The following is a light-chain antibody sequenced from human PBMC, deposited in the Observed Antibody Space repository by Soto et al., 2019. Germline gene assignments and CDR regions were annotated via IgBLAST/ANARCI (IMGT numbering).Light chain of an antibody. Sequence: QSALTQPASVSGSPGQSITISCTGTSSDVGGYDYVAWYQQHPGKAPKLIIYDVTNRPSGVSNRFSGSKSGNTASMTISGLQAEDEAYYFCASYTSGNTLYVFGTGTKLTVL. J-gene: IGLJ1*01. CDR3: ASYTSGNTLYV. V-gene: IGLV2-14*03. CDR1: SSDVGGYDY. CDR2: DVT.